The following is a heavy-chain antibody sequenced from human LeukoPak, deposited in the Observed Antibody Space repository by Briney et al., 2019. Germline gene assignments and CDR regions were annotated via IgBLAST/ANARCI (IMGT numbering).Heavy chain of an antibody. CDR2: ISWNSGSI. V-gene: IGHV3-9*01. Sequence: GGSLRLSCAASGFTFDDYAMHWVRQAPGKGLEWVSGISWNSGSIGYADSVKGRFTISRDNAKNSLYLQMNSLRAEDTAVYYCAKEEWLGKMNYFDYWGQGTLVTVSS. CDR3: AKEEWLGKMNYFDY. D-gene: IGHD3-3*01. CDR1: GFTFDDYA. J-gene: IGHJ4*02.